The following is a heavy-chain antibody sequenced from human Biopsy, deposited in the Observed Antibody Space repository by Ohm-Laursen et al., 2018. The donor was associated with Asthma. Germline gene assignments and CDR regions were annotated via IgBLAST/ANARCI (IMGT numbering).Heavy chain of an antibody. D-gene: IGHD2-2*01. CDR1: GGTFNTYV. CDR3: ARKAGSCISRTCYSLDF. J-gene: IGHJ4*02. Sequence: SVKVSCRSLGGTFNTYVIGWVRQAPGQGLEWMGGINSVFGTTTYPQEFQDRVTITADDSTSTVYMELSSLRSEDTAVYYCARKAGSCISRTCYSLDFWGQGTLVTVSS. CDR2: INSVFGTT. V-gene: IGHV1-69*13.